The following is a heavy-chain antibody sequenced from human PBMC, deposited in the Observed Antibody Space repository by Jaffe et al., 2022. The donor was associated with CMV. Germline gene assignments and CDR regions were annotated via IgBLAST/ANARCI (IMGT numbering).Heavy chain of an antibody. J-gene: IGHJ6*02. Sequence: EVQLLESGGGLVQPGGSLRLSCAASGFTFSSYAMSWVRQAPGKGLEWVSAISGSGGSTYYADSVKGRFTISRDNSKNTLYLQMNSLRAEDTAVYYCAKDPSDIVVVVAATKRPYYYYGMDVWGQGTTVTVSS. V-gene: IGHV3-23*01. CDR3: AKDPSDIVVVVAATKRPYYYYGMDV. D-gene: IGHD2-15*01. CDR2: ISGSGGST. CDR1: GFTFSSYA.